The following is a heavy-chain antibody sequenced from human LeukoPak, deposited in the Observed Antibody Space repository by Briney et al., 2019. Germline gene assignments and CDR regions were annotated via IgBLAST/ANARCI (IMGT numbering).Heavy chain of an antibody. CDR2: IKSKTDGGTT. D-gene: IGHD1-1*01. Sequence: PGGSLRLSCAASGFTFTSYSMNWVRQAPGKGLEWVGRIKSKTDGGTTDYAAPVKGRFTISRDDSKNTLYLQMNSLKTEDRAVYYCAARYNWNDLAYWGQGTLVTVSS. CDR1: GFTFTSYS. V-gene: IGHV3-15*01. J-gene: IGHJ4*02. CDR3: AARYNWNDLAY.